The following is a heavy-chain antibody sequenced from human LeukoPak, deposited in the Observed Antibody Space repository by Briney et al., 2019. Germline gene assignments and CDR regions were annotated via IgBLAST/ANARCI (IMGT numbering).Heavy chain of an antibody. J-gene: IGHJ6*02. CDR1: GGSISSYY. D-gene: IGHD3-10*01. CDR3: VRENAVDYYGSGAPGNYGMDV. V-gene: IGHV4-59*12. Sequence: PSETLSLTCTVSGGSISSYYWSWIRQPPGKGLEWIGSIYYSGSTYYNPSLKSRVTISVDTSKNQFSLKLSSVTAADTAVYYCVRENAVDYYGSGAPGNYGMDVWGQGTTVTVSS. CDR2: IYYSGST.